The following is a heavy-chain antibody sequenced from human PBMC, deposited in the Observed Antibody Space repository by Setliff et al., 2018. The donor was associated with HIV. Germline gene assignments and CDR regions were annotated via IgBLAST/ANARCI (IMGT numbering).Heavy chain of an antibody. J-gene: IGHJ6*03. Sequence: GASVKVSCKTSGDTFTSYDINWVRQAAGHVLEWMGWMTPYSGNTGYAQEFQGRVSMTRNTSISTASMDLSSLRSEDTSVYYCASEARYQDRYYYYMAVWGKGTTVTVSS. CDR3: ASEARYQDRYYYYMAV. V-gene: IGHV1-8*02. D-gene: IGHD1-20*01. CDR1: GDTFTSYD. CDR2: MTPYSGNT.